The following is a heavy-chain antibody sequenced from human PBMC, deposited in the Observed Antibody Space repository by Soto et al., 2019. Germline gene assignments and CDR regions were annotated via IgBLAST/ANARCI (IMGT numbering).Heavy chain of an antibody. J-gene: IGHJ5*02. CDR3: TRHKSPVSSFDP. Sequence: SGTTLVNPAQTLTLTCTFSGFSLSTSGMCVSWIRQPPGKALEWLARIDWDDDKYYSTSLKTRLTISKDTSKNQVVLTMTNMDPVDTATYYCTRHKSPVSSFDPLGQGTLVTVSS. CDR2: IDWDDDK. D-gene: IGHD1-26*01. V-gene: IGHV2-70*11. CDR1: GFSLSTSGMC.